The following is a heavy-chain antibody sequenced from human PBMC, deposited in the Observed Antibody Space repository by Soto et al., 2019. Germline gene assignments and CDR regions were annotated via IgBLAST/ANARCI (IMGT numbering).Heavy chain of an antibody. CDR2: IIPIFGTA. CDR1: GGTFSSYA. CDR3: ARDSDIVATPVGYYYGMDV. J-gene: IGHJ6*02. V-gene: IGHV1-69*01. D-gene: IGHD5-12*01. Sequence: QVQLVQSGAEVKKPGSSVKVSCKASGGTFSSYAISWVRQAPGQGLEWMGGIIPIFGTANYAQKFQGRVTITADESTSTAYMELSSLRSEDTAVYYCARDSDIVATPVGYYYGMDVWGQGTTVTVSS.